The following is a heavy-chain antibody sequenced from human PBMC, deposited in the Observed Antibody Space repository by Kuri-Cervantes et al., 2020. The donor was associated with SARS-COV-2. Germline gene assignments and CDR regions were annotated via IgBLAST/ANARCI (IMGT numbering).Heavy chain of an antibody. Sequence: LSLTCAASGFTFSSYSMNWVRQAPGKGLEWVSSISSSSSYIYYADSVKGRFTISRDNAKNSLYLQMNSLRAEDTAVYYCASVEDTAMVYYYYYGMDVWGQGTTVTVSS. V-gene: IGHV3-21*01. D-gene: IGHD5-18*01. CDR2: ISSSSSYI. CDR3: ASVEDTAMVYYYYYGMDV. CDR1: GFTFSSYS. J-gene: IGHJ6*02.